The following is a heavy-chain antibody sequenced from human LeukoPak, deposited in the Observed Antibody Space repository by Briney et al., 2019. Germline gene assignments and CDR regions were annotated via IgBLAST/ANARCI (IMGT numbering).Heavy chain of an antibody. Sequence: GGSLRLSCAASGFTFSSYGMHWVRQAPGKGLEWVAVISDDGRTKYYTDSVKGRFSVSRDNSKNTLYLQMNSLRGEDTALYYCVRYLVENYYGLGVWGQGTTVTVSS. CDR3: VRYLVENYYGLGV. CDR2: ISDDGRTK. V-gene: IGHV3-30*03. D-gene: IGHD1-26*01. CDR1: GFTFSSYG. J-gene: IGHJ6*02.